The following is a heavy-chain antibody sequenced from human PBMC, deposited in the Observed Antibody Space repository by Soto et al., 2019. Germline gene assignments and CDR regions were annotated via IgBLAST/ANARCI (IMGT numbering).Heavy chain of an antibody. CDR1: GYTLTELS. Sequence: ASVKVSCKVSGYTLTELSMHWVRQAPGKGLEWMGGFDPEDGETIYAQKFQGRVTMTEDTSTDTAYMELSSLRSEDTAVYYCATRKYYDFWSGALPPSPSPYGMDVWGQGTTVTVSS. CDR2: FDPEDGET. J-gene: IGHJ6*02. V-gene: IGHV1-24*01. D-gene: IGHD3-3*01. CDR3: ATRKYYDFWSGALPPSPSPYGMDV.